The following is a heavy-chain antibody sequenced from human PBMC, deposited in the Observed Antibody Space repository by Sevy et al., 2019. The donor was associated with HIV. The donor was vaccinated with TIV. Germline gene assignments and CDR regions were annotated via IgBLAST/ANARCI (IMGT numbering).Heavy chain of an antibody. J-gene: IGHJ4*02. V-gene: IGHV3-11*01. CDR3: ARDMDYDFRSGLDY. D-gene: IGHD3-3*01. CDR2: ISSGGSTI. Sequence: GGSLRLSCAASGFTFSDYYMSWIRQAPGKGLEWVSYISSGGSTIYYADSVKGRFTISRDNAKNSLYLQMNSLRAEDTAGYYGARDMDYDFRSGLDYWGQGTLVTVSS. CDR1: GFTFSDYY.